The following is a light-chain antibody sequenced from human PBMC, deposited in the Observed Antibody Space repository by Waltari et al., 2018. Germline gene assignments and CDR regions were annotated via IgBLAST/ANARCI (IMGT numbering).Light chain of an antibody. J-gene: IGKJ1*01. V-gene: IGKV4-1*01. Sequence: DIVMTQSPDSLAVSLGERATINCKSSQSVLYSPNSKNYLAWYQQKPGQPPKLLIYWASTRESGVPDRFSGSWSGTDFTLTISSLQAEDVAVYYCHQYYATPWTFGQGTKLEIK. CDR2: WAS. CDR1: QSVLYSPNSKNY. CDR3: HQYYATPWT.